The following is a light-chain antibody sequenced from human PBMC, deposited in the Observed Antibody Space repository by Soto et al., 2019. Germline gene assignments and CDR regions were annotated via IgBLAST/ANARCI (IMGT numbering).Light chain of an antibody. CDR3: SSYTSGSTLVV. Sequence: QSDLTQPASLSGSPGQSITISCTGSSSDVGAYNYVSWYQQHPVKAPRLMIYEVTNRPSGVSNRFSGSKSGNTASLTISGLRAEDEADYYCSSYTSGSTLVVFGGGTKLTVL. J-gene: IGLJ2*01. CDR1: SSDVGAYNY. V-gene: IGLV2-14*01. CDR2: EVT.